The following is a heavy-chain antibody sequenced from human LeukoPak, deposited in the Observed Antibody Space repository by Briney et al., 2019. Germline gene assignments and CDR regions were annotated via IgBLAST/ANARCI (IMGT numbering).Heavy chain of an antibody. CDR3: AREAPRYCSGGSCLDY. CDR1: GGSTSSGSYY. CDR2: IYTSGST. V-gene: IGHV4-61*02. J-gene: IGHJ4*02. Sequence: PSETLSLTCTVSGGSTSSGSYYWSWIRQPAGKGLEWIGRIYTSGSTNYNPSLKSRVTISVDTSKNQFSLKLSSVTAADTAVYYCAREAPRYCSGGSCLDYWGQGTLVTVSS. D-gene: IGHD2-15*01.